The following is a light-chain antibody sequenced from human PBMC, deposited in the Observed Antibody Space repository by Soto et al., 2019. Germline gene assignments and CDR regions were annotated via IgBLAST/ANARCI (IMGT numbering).Light chain of an antibody. CDR1: QSLRSNF. V-gene: IGKV3-20*01. J-gene: IGKJ1*01. CDR2: DAS. CDR3: QQYDCSTRT. Sequence: PGARATLSCTASQSLRSNFLAWYQQKPGQAPRLLIYDASSRAAGIPDRFSGSGSGTDFTLTITRLEPEDFAVYHCQQYDCSTRTFGQGTKVDIK.